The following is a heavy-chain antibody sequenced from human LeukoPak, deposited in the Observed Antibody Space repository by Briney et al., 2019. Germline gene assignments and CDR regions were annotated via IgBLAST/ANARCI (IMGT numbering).Heavy chain of an antibody. Sequence: PGGSLRLSCAASGFTFSDYWTSWVRQAPGQGLEWVANINQDASVSHYIDSVKGRFTISRDNSKNTVFLQMNSLRADDTAKYYCAKDKAPGSWHTPSDFWGQGTLVTVSS. J-gene: IGHJ4*02. CDR1: GFTFSDYW. D-gene: IGHD6-13*01. V-gene: IGHV3-7*03. CDR3: AKDKAPGSWHTPSDF. CDR2: INQDASVS.